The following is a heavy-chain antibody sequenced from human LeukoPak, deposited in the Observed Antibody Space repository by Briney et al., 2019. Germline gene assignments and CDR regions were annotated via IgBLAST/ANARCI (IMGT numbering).Heavy chain of an antibody. CDR3: GLVTPGNWWFDP. CDR2: INPNSGGT. V-gene: IGHV1-2*02. D-gene: IGHD2-21*02. Sequence: ASVKVSCKASGYTFTGYYMHWVRQAPGQGLEWMGWINPNSGGTNYAQKYQGRVTMTRDTSISTTCMELTSLTSDDTAVYYCGLVTPGNWWFDPWGQGTLVTVSS. CDR1: GYTFTGYY. J-gene: IGHJ5*02.